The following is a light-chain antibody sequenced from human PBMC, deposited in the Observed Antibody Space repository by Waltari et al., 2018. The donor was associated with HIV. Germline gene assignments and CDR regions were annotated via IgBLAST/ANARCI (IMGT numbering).Light chain of an antibody. CDR1: TSNVATNF. Sequence: QSVLTRPPSLPAAPGQKVTMSCSGDTSNVATNFVSWYQQLPGRAPRLLIYENEKRPSRIPDRFSAFKAGMSATLVITGLQIVDKADYYCGTWDSSLSLYVFGTGTTVAVL. CDR2: ENE. J-gene: IGLJ1*01. CDR3: GTWDSSLSLYV. V-gene: IGLV1-51*01.